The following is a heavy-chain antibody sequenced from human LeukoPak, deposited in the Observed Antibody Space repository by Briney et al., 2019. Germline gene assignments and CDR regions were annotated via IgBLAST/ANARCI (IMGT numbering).Heavy chain of an antibody. Sequence: GRSLRLSCAASGFTFSSYAMHWVRQAPGKGLEWVAVISYDGSNKYYADSVKGRFTISRDNSKNTLYLQMNSLRAEDTAVYYCARRTHRASDYWGQGTLVTVSS. CDR2: ISYDGSNK. CDR1: GFTFSSYA. D-gene: IGHD1-14*01. V-gene: IGHV3-30-3*01. J-gene: IGHJ4*02. CDR3: ARRTHRASDY.